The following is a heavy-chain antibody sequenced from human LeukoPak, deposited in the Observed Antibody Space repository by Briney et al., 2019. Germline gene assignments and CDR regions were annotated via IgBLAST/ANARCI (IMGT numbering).Heavy chain of an antibody. CDR3: ARGPYSLRDEWFDP. D-gene: IGHD2-15*01. CDR1: GYTFTSYD. V-gene: IGHV1-8*01. CDR2: MNPNSGNT. J-gene: IGHJ5*02. Sequence: ASVNVSCKASGYTFTSYDINWVRQATGQGLEWMGWMNPNSGNTGYAQKFQGRVTMTRNTSISTAYMELSSLRSEDTAVYYCARGPYSLRDEWFDPWGQGTLVTVSS.